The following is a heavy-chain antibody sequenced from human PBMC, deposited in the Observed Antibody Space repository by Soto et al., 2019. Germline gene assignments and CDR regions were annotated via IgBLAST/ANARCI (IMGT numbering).Heavy chain of an antibody. CDR2: IYYSGST. V-gene: IGHV4-30-4*01. CDR3: ARRERYYGSGTTRYMDV. CDR1: GGSISSGDYY. J-gene: IGHJ6*03. D-gene: IGHD3-10*01. Sequence: PSETLSLTCTVSGGSISSGDYYWSWIRQPPGKGLEWIGYIYYSGSTYYNPSLKSRVTISVDTSKNQFSLKLSSVTAADTAVYYCARRERYYGSGTTRYMDVWGKGTTVTVSS.